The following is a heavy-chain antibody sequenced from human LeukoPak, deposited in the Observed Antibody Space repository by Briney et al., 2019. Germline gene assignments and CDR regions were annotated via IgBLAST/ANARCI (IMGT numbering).Heavy chain of an antibody. D-gene: IGHD6-13*01. CDR3: ARDRPQQLADFDY. CDR1: GFTFSSYS. Sequence: PGGSLRLSCAASGFTFSSYSMNWVRQAPGKGLEWVSYISSSSSTIYYADSVKGRFTISRDNAKNSLYLQMNSLRAEDTAVYYCARDRPQQLADFDYWGQGTLVTVSS. V-gene: IGHV3-48*01. CDR2: ISSSSSTI. J-gene: IGHJ4*02.